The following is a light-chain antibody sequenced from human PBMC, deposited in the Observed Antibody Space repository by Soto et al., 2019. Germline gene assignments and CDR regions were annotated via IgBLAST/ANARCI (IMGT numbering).Light chain of an antibody. CDR1: QRITSTC. CDR2: GAS. V-gene: IGKV3-20*01. J-gene: IGKJ2*01. Sequence: EIVWTQSPVTLSLSPWELSTLSCRASQRITSTCLAWFQQKAGLAPRLLIYGASTRASGVPDRFSGGGSGTDFVLTISRLEPEDFAVYYCQQYGRSPFTFGQGTKLQIK. CDR3: QQYGRSPFT.